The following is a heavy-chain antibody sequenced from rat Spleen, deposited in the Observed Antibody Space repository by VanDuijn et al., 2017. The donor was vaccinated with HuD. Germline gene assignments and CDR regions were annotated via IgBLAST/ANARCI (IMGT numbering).Heavy chain of an antibody. V-gene: IGHV5-22*01. D-gene: IGHD1-9*01. Sequence: EVQLVESGGGLVQPGRSLKLSCAASGFTFSDYYMAWVRQAPKKGLEWVASISYEGSSTYYGDSVKGRFTISRDNAKSTLYLQMNSLRSEDTATYYCARQKVLHTMGITYVMDAWGQGVMVTVSS. CDR3: ARQKVLHTMGITYVMDA. CDR2: ISYEGSST. J-gene: IGHJ4*01. CDR1: GFTFSDYY.